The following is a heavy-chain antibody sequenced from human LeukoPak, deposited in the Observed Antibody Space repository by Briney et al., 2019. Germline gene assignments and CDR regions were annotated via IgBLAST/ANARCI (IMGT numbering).Heavy chain of an antibody. CDR1: GFTFDDYA. D-gene: IGHD7-27*01. V-gene: IGHV3-9*01. Sequence: PGGSLRLSCAASGFTFDDYAMHWVRQAPGKGLEWVSGISWNSGSIGYADSVKSRFTISRDNAKNSLYLQMNSLRAEDTALYYCAKAGAAGEPYYFDYWGQGTLVTVSS. J-gene: IGHJ4*02. CDR3: AKAGAAGEPYYFDY. CDR2: ISWNSGSI.